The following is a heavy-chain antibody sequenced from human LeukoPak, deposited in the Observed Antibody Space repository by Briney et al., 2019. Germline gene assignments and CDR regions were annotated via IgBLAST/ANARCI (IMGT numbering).Heavy chain of an antibody. Sequence: SETLSLTCTVSGGSISSSSYYWGWIRQPPGKGLEWIGSIYHSGSTYYNPSLKSRVTISVDTSKNQFSLKLSSVTAADTAVYYCARVRGHVGFGELLGWFDPWGQGTLVTVSS. CDR2: IYHSGST. D-gene: IGHD3-10*01. CDR3: ARVRGHVGFGELLGWFDP. J-gene: IGHJ5*02. CDR1: GGSISSSSYY. V-gene: IGHV4-39*07.